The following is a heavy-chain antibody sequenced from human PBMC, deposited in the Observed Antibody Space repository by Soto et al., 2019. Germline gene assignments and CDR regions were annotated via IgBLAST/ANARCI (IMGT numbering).Heavy chain of an antibody. CDR2: IWGDGREE. CDR1: EFAFSSYG. CDR3: ARDPPINSDSRGYLAS. D-gene: IGHD3-22*01. V-gene: IGHV3-33*01. J-gene: IGHJ5*02. Sequence: PGRSLRFSCAAPEFAFSSYGMHWGLQGPGKGQEWVAVIWGDGREEKYADSVKGRFTVSGHNSKDTLWQQMSSRRAAETAVYYRARDPPINSDSRGYLASWGQGTLVTVSS.